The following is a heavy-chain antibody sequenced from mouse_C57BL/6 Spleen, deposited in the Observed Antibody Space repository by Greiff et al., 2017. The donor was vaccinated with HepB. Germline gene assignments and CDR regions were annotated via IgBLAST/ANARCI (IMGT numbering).Heavy chain of an antibody. D-gene: IGHD1-1*01. CDR3: ARDGPYYYGSSWFAY. Sequence: QVQLQQPGTELVKPGASVKLSCKASGYTFTSYWMHWVKQRPGQGLEWIGNINPSNGGTNYNEKFKSKATLTVDKSSSTAYMQLSSLTSEDSAVYYCARDGPYYYGSSWFAYWGQRTLVTVSA. J-gene: IGHJ3*01. V-gene: IGHV1-53*01. CDR2: INPSNGGT. CDR1: GYTFTSYW.